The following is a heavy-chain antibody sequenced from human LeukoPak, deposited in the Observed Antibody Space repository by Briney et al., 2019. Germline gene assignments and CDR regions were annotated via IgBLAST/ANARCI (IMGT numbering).Heavy chain of an antibody. CDR1: GFILSTYW. V-gene: IGHV3-74*01. J-gene: IGHJ4*02. Sequence: GGSLRLSCAASGFILSTYWMHWVRQVPGKGLLWVSSIKGDGKDTPYADSVKGRFTISRDNAKNILYLRMNSLRVEDTGVYYCARGSSSGWPDYFDHWGQGALVTVSS. D-gene: IGHD6-19*01. CDR2: IKGDGKDT. CDR3: ARGSSSGWPDYFDH.